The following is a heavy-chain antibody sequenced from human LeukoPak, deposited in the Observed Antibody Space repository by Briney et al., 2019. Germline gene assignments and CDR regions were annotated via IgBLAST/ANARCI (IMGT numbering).Heavy chain of an antibody. V-gene: IGHV4-39*07. CDR2: IFYSGST. Sequence: SETLSLTCTVSGGSISSSSYYWGWIRQPPGKGLEWIGSIFYSGSTYYNPSLKSRVTISVDTSKNQFSLKLSSVTAADTAVYYCARDQGPLWFGDAFEIWGQGTMVTVSS. CDR3: ARDQGPLWFGDAFEI. D-gene: IGHD3-10*01. J-gene: IGHJ3*02. CDR1: GGSISSSSYY.